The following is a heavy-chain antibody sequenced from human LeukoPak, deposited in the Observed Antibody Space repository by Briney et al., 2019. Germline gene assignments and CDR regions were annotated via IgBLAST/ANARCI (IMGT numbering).Heavy chain of an antibody. J-gene: IGHJ5*02. CDR3: ARDYMIVSGGGFDP. CDR2: ISAYNGNT. V-gene: IGHV1-18*01. D-gene: IGHD3-22*01. Sequence: ASVKVSCKASGYTFTSYGISWVRQAPGQGLEWMGWISAYNGNTNYAQKLQGRVTMTTDTSTTTAYMELRSLRTDNTAVYYSARDYMIVSGGGFDPWGQGTLVTVSS. CDR1: GYTFTSYG.